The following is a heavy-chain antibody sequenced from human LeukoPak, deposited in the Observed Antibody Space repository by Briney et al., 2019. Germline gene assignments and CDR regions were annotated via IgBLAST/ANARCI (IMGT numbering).Heavy chain of an antibody. D-gene: IGHD2/OR15-2a*01. CDR2: IYARGST. Sequence: PSETLSLTCTVSGDSINSGRYYWSWIRQPAGKGLEWIGRIYARGSTNYNPSLKSRVTISVDTSKSQFSLKLSSVSAADTAVYFCARDSHAYFDAFDIWGQGTMVTVSS. CDR1: GDSINSGRYY. V-gene: IGHV4-61*02. J-gene: IGHJ3*02. CDR3: ARDSHAYFDAFDI.